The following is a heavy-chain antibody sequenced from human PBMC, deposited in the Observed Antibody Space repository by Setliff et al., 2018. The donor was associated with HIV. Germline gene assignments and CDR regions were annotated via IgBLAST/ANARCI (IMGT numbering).Heavy chain of an antibody. D-gene: IGHD3-3*01. J-gene: IGHJ6*03. CDR1: GGSISGYY. Sequence: SETLSLTCTVSGGSISGYYWSWIRQPPGKGLEWIGYIYYIGNTNYNPSLKSRVTISVDTSKNQFSLKLSSVTAADTAVYYCARGTAYYNFWSGYSQDYYYYMDVWGKGTTVTVSS. CDR2: IYYIGNT. V-gene: IGHV4-59*12. CDR3: ARGTAYYNFWSGYSQDYYYYMDV.